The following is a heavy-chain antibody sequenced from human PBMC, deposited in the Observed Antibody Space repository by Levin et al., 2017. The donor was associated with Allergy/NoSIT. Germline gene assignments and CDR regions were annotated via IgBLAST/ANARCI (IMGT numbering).Heavy chain of an antibody. D-gene: IGHD6-19*01. CDR2: INPNSGGT. CDR3: ARERQKSLAVAGTPSGY. CDR1: GYTFTGYY. Sequence: ASVKVSCKASGYTFTGYYMHWVRQAPGQGLEWMGWINPNSGGTNYAQKFQGRVTMTRDTSISTAYMELSRLRSDDTAVYYCARERQKSLAVAGTPSGYWGQGTLVTVSS. J-gene: IGHJ4*02. V-gene: IGHV1-2*02.